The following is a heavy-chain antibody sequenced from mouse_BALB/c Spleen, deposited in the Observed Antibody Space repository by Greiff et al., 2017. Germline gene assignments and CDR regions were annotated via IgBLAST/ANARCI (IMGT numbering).Heavy chain of an antibody. J-gene: IGHJ3*01. CDR1: GYSFTSYW. CDR2: IAPGSGST. V-gene: IGHV1-56*01. D-gene: IGHD2-4*01. Sequence: QVQLQQSGPQLVRPGASVKISCKASGYSFTSYWMHWVKQRPGQGLEWIGRIAPGSGSTYYNEMFKGKATLTVDTSSSTAYIQLSSLSSEDSAVYFCAVIKGFAYWGQGTLVTVSA. CDR3: AVIKGFAY.